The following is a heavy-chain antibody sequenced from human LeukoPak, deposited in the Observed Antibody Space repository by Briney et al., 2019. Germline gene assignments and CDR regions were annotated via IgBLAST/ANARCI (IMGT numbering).Heavy chain of an antibody. CDR2: ISGSGGST. CDR1: GFTFSSYA. Sequence: GGSLRLSCVASGFTFSSYAMSWVRQAPGKGLEWVSAISGSGGSTYNSDSVKGRFTISRDNSKNTLYLQMNSLRAEDTAVYYCAKRDSSLYRNYFDSWGQGTLVTVSS. J-gene: IGHJ4*02. V-gene: IGHV3-23*01. D-gene: IGHD3-16*02. CDR3: AKRDSSLYRNYFDS.